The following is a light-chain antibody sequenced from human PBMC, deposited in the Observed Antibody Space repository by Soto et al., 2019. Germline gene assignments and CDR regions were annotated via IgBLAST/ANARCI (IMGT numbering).Light chain of an antibody. Sequence: EIVLTQSPATLSVSPGESATLSCRASQSISSNLAWYQQKPGQSPRLLIYGASSRATGVPVRFSGSGSGVAFTLTISGLQSEDFAVYYCQQYDNWPRTFGQGTKV. J-gene: IGKJ1*01. CDR3: QQYDNWPRT. CDR1: QSISSN. CDR2: GAS. V-gene: IGKV3-15*01.